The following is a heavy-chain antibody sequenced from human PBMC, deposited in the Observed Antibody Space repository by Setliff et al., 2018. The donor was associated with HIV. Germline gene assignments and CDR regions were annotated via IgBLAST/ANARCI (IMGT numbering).Heavy chain of an antibody. D-gene: IGHD3-3*01. CDR3: ARGANFWSGYDS. CDR1: DGSISSSNW. CDR2: IYHTQNT. J-gene: IGHJ4*02. V-gene: IGHV4-4*02. Sequence: SETLSLTCAVSDGSISSSNWWSWVRQPPGKGLEWIGEIYHTQNTNYSPSLKSRVTISVDKSKNQFSLKLTSVTAADTAVYYCARGANFWSGYDSWGQGTQVTVSS.